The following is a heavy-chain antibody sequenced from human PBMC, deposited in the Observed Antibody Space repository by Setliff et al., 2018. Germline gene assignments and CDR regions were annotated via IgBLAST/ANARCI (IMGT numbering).Heavy chain of an antibody. CDR1: GHSIDSDSY. V-gene: IGHV4-38-2*01. CDR2: LYRTANT. Sequence: SETLSLTCAVSGHSIDSDSYWGWIRQSPGKGLEWIGSLYRTANTYYNPAVRSRVTISPDTSKNQFSLKLTSETAADTAVYYCARQSGSGSSPYFDFWGQGTLVTVSS. J-gene: IGHJ4*02. D-gene: IGHD3-10*01. CDR3: ARQSGSGSSPYFDF.